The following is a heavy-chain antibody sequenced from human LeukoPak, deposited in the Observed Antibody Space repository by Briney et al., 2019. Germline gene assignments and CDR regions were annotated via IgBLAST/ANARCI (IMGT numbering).Heavy chain of an antibody. CDR2: ISSSSSYI. J-gene: IGHJ4*02. Sequence: GGSLRLSCAASGSTFSSYSMNWVRQAPGKGLEWVSSISSSSSYIYYADSVKGRFTISRDNAKNSLYLQMNSLRAEDTAVYYCARDLSGDYYFDYWGQGTLVTVSS. CDR3: ARDLSGDYYFDY. V-gene: IGHV3-21*01. CDR1: GSTFSSYS. D-gene: IGHD4-17*01.